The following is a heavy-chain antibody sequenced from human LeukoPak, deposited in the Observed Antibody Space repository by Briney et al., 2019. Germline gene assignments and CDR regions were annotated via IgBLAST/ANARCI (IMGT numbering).Heavy chain of an antibody. CDR1: GFTFSGYA. CDR3: AKESRYYYGSGSFSSQFDY. CDR2: ISGSGVST. J-gene: IGHJ4*02. Sequence: GSLRLSCAASGFTFSGYAMSWVRQAPGKGLVWVSTISGSGVSTYYADSVKGRFTSSRDNSKNTLYLQMNNLRAEDTAVYYCAKESRYYYGSGSFSSQFDYWGQGNLVTVSS. D-gene: IGHD3-10*01. V-gene: IGHV3-23*01.